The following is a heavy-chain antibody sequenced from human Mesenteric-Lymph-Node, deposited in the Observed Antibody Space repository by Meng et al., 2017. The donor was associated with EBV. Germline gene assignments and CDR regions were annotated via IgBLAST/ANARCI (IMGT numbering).Heavy chain of an antibody. CDR2: IFNTAGT. CDR1: GGSIRRNSDF. J-gene: IGHJ4*02. V-gene: IGHV4-39*01. Sequence: QLEASGPGLVNPSATLYVSCIVSGGSIRRNSDFWAWIRQPPGGGLEWIGSIFNTAGTYYNPSLKSRVTISVDTSKNQFSLNLSSVTAADTAVYYCANTYRSNNLYFDYWGQGTLVTVSS. D-gene: IGHD3-16*02. CDR3: ANTYRSNNLYFDY.